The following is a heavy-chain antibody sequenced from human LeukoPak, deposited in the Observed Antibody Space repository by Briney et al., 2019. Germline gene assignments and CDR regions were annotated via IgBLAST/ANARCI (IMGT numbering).Heavy chain of an antibody. CDR1: GYRFSDYW. J-gene: IGHJ4*02. CDR3: ARHGGGGFGELLPDY. CDR2: IYPGDSDT. D-gene: IGHD3-10*01. V-gene: IGHV5-51*01. Sequence: GESLKISCKGSGYRFSDYWIAWVRQMPGKGLDWMGIIYPGDSDTRYSPSFQGQVTISADKSISTAYLQWSSLKASDTAMYYCARHGGGGFGELLPDYWGQGTLVTVSS.